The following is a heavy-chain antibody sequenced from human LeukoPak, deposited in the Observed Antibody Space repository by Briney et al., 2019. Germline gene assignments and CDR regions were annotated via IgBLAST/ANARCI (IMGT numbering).Heavy chain of an antibody. CDR3: SRVPNEDILVVEPVIFWFFDI. Sequence: PGVSLRLSCAPSGFTFKIYAMNCFPEAPGKGRECGSSISSTRGLIYYADSVKGGFPISRGNATNPLYLQINNLRAEDSAVYFCSRVPNEDILVVEPVIFWFFDIWGRGTLVTVSS. CDR2: ISSTRGLI. J-gene: IGHJ2*01. CDR1: GFTFKIYA. D-gene: IGHD2-15*01. V-gene: IGHV3-21*01.